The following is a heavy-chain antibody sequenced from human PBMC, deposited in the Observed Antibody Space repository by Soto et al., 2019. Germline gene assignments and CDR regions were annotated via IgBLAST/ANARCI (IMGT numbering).Heavy chain of an antibody. Sequence: QVQLVQSGAEVKKPGSSVKVSCKASGGTFSTYVISWVRQAPGQGLEWMGGIIAIFGTANYAQKFQGRVTISADESTSTAYMELSSLRSEDTAVYYCARQITILNLFDYWGQGTLVTVSS. CDR1: GGTFSTYV. CDR2: IIAIFGTA. CDR3: ARQITILNLFDY. V-gene: IGHV1-69*12. J-gene: IGHJ4*02. D-gene: IGHD3-3*01.